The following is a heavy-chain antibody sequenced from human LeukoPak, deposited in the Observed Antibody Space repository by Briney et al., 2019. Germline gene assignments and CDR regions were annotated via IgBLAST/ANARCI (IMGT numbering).Heavy chain of an antibody. Sequence: GGSLRLSCSASGFTFSNYALAWVRQAPGKGLEYVSVITNNGVSTYYADSVKGRFTISRDNSKSTLYLQMSSLRAEDTAMYYCAMNWNCDYWGQGTLVTVAS. V-gene: IGHV3-64D*09. D-gene: IGHD1-1*01. CDR1: GFTFSNYA. J-gene: IGHJ4*02. CDR3: AMNWNCDY. CDR2: ITNNGVST.